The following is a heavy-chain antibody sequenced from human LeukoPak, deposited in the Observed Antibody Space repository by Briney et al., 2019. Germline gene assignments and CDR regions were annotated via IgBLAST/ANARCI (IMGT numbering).Heavy chain of an antibody. J-gene: IGHJ5*02. D-gene: IGHD2-2*01. Sequence: AETLSLTCSVSDGSLSSGYYYWAWLRQPPGTGPEWVGSNYCSGTTYPNPSRKRRVTISVNTSKNQYSLKQSPATGADTAVDYRARRTGCYDPVCEVRFDLWGRGTLVSVS. CDR3: ARRTGCYDPVCEVRFDL. CDR2: NYCSGTT. V-gene: IGHV4-39*07. CDR1: DGSLSSGYYY.